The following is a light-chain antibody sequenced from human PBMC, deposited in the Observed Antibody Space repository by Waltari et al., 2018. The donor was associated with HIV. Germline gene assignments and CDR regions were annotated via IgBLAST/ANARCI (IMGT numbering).Light chain of an antibody. CDR1: RPNIGAGYD. J-gene: IGLJ2*01. CDR3: QSFDRSLSAWV. Sequence: QPVLTQPPSVSGAPGRRVTIPCTGSRPNIGAGYDVHWYQQLPGTAPKLLIYGNTNRPSGVPDRFSGSKSDTSASLAITGLQAEDEADYYCQSFDRSLSAWVFGGGTKLTVL. V-gene: IGLV1-40*01. CDR2: GNT.